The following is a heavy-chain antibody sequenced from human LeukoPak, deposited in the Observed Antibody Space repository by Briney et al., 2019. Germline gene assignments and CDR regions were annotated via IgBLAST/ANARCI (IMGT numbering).Heavy chain of an antibody. CDR3: ARAGFYRFDY. CDR2: ITSSSTNI. V-gene: IGHV3-48*04. CDR1: GFTFSSYT. Sequence: GGSLRLSCAASGFTFSSYTMAWVRQAPGKGLEWVSYITSSSTNIYYADSVKGRFTVSRDNARGTLYLQMNSLRVEDTAVYYCARAGFYRFDYWGQGTLVTVSS. J-gene: IGHJ4*02.